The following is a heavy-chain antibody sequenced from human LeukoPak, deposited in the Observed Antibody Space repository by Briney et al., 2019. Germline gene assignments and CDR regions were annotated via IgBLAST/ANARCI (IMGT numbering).Heavy chain of an antibody. Sequence: ASVKVSCXASGYTFTSYGISWVRQAPGQGLEWMGWISAYNGNTNYAQKLQGRVTMTTDTSTSTAYMELRSLRSDDTAVYYCARVSPGAEAVAGIFDYWGQGTLVTVSS. CDR2: ISAYNGNT. CDR3: ARVSPGAEAVAGIFDY. J-gene: IGHJ4*02. CDR1: GYTFTSYG. D-gene: IGHD6-19*01. V-gene: IGHV1-18*01.